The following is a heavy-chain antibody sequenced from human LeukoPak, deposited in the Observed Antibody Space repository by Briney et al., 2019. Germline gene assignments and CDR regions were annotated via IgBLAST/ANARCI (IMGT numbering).Heavy chain of an antibody. V-gene: IGHV3-48*03. J-gene: IGHJ4*02. CDR1: GFTFSSYE. Sequence: GGSLRLSCVASGFTFSSYEMNWVRQAPGKGLEWIAYISDTGGGSIIYYADSMKGRFTISRDNAKNSVFLQMNSLRAEDTAVHYCARFAGYSSAWYWDHWGQGTLVTVSS. CDR3: ARFAGYSSAWYWDH. CDR2: ISDTGGGSII. D-gene: IGHD6-19*01.